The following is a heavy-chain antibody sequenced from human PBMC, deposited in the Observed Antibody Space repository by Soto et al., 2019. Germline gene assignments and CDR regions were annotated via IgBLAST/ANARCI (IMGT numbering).Heavy chain of an antibody. CDR1: GFTFSGSA. V-gene: IGHV3-73*01. Sequence: GGSLRLSCAASGFTFSGSAMHWVRQASGKGLEWVGRIRSKANSYATAYAASVKGRFTISRDDSKNTAYLQMNSLKTEDTAVYYCTRHVFSAWFGELFTYSNPDNWFDPWGQGTLVTVSS. J-gene: IGHJ5*02. CDR2: IRSKANSYAT. D-gene: IGHD3-10*01. CDR3: TRHVFSAWFGELFTYSNPDNWFDP.